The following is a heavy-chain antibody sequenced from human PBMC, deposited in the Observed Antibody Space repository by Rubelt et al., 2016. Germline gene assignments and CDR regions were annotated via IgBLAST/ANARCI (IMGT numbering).Heavy chain of an antibody. CDR3: ARHSSGYYYCPDY. Sequence: EVQLVESGGGLVQPGGSLRLSCAASGFTFSSYWMSWVRQAPGKGLEWLANIKQDGSEKYYVECVKGRFTISRENAKNSLYLQMNSLRAEDTAVYYCARHSSGYYYCPDYWGQGTLVTVSS. D-gene: IGHD3-22*01. CDR2: IKQDGSEK. V-gene: IGHV3-7*05. CDR1: GFTFSSYW. J-gene: IGHJ4*02.